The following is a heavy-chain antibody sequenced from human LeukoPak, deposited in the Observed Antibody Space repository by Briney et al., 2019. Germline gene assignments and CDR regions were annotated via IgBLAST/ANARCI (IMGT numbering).Heavy chain of an antibody. J-gene: IGHJ4*02. CDR3: ARRRGHFDY. V-gene: IGHV3-33*01. CDR2: IWSDGSNK. Sequence: PGRSLRLSCAASGFTFSSFGMHWVRQAPGKGLEWVAVIWSDGSNKYYADSVKGRFTISRDNSENTLYLQMNSLRAEDTAVYYCARRRGHFDYWGQGTLVTVSS. CDR1: GFTFSSFG.